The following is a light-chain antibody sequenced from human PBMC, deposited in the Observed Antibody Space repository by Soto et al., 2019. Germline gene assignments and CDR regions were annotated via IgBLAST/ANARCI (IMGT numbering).Light chain of an antibody. Sequence: EIVLTQSPDTLSLSPGERATLSCRASQSVRAYLAWYQQKPGQAPRLLIYYASNRATGIPARFSGSGSGTDFTLTISSLEPEDFAVYYCQQRSSWPLTFGGGTKVEIK. V-gene: IGKV3-11*01. J-gene: IGKJ4*01. CDR1: QSVRAY. CDR3: QQRSSWPLT. CDR2: YAS.